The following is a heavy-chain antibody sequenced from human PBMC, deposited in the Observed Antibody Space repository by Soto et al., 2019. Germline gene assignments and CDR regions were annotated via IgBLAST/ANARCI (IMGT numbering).Heavy chain of an antibody. Sequence: QVLLVQSGAEGRKPGSSVKVSCKPSGGAFYSYTFTWVRQAPGQGLEWMGRIIPVFGKSKSAPAFQDRVTLTADKSTGTAFMELSSLRSDDTALYYCVCHGKIAPLPMFDYWGQGSLVTVSS. D-gene: IGHD6-6*01. CDR2: IIPVFGKS. CDR1: GGAFYSYT. J-gene: IGHJ4*02. CDR3: VCHGKIAPLPMFDY. V-gene: IGHV1-69*02.